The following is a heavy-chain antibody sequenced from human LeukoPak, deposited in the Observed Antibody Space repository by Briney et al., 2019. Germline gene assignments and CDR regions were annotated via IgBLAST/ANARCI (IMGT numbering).Heavy chain of an antibody. CDR2: IYPADSDI. CDR3: ARQEYCSGGSCYTWFDP. V-gene: IGHV5-51*01. Sequence: GESLKISCKGSGYSINNYWIGWVRQMPGKGLEWLGIIYPADSDIRYSPSFQGQVTISADKSISTAYLQWSSLKASDTAMYYCARQEYCSGGSCYTWFDPWGQGTLVTVSS. J-gene: IGHJ5*02. D-gene: IGHD2-15*01. CDR1: GYSINNYW.